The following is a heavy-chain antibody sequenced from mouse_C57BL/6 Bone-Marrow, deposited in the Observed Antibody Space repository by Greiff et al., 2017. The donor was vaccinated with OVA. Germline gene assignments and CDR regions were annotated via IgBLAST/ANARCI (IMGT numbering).Heavy chain of an antibody. CDR1: GFTFSDYY. CDR2: ISNGGGST. CDR3: ARHDYYGSSYLDY. Sequence: EVQLVESGGGLVQPGGSLKLSCAASGFTFSDYYMYWVRQTPEKRLEWVAYISNGGGSTYYPDTVKGRFTISRDNAKNTLYLQMSRLKSEDTAMYYCARHDYYGSSYLDYWGQGTTLTVSS. V-gene: IGHV5-12*01. D-gene: IGHD1-1*01. J-gene: IGHJ2*01.